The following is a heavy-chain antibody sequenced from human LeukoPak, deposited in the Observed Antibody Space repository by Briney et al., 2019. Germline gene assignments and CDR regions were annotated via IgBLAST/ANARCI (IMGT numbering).Heavy chain of an antibody. J-gene: IGHJ6*02. V-gene: IGHV3-7*01. CDR2: IKQDGSEK. CDR1: GFTFSSYW. D-gene: IGHD3-10*01. Sequence: GGSLRLSCAASGFTFSSYWMSWVRQAPGKGLEWVANIKQDGSEKYYVDSVKGRFTISRDNAKNSLYLQMNSLRAEDTAVYYCARVDYYGSGSYYGMDVWGQGTTVTVSS. CDR3: ARVDYYGSGSYYGMDV.